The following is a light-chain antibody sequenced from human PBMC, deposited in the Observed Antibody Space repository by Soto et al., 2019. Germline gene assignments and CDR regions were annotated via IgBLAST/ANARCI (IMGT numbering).Light chain of an antibody. CDR3: QLYGSTPT. CDR1: QNLDSKY. CDR2: GAS. Sequence: EIVLTQSPGTLSLSPGERATLSCRASQNLDSKYLVWYQQKLGQAPSLLVYGASTSATGIPDSFSGSGSGTDFTLTISRLESEDFAVYYCQLYGSTPTFGQGTKLEIK. J-gene: IGKJ2*01. V-gene: IGKV3-20*01.